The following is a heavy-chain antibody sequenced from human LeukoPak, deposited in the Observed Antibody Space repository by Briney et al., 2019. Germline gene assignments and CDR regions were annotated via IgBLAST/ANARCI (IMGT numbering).Heavy chain of an antibody. V-gene: IGHV3-21*01. D-gene: IGHD4-17*01. CDR3: ARDSDYGDWFDP. CDR1: GFTFSSYS. Sequence: GGSLRLSCAASGFTFSSYSMNWVRQAPGKGLDWVSSISSSSSYIYYADSVKGRFTISRDNAKNSLYLQMNSLRAEDTAVYYCARDSDYGDWFDPWGQGTLVTVSS. J-gene: IGHJ5*02. CDR2: ISSSSSYI.